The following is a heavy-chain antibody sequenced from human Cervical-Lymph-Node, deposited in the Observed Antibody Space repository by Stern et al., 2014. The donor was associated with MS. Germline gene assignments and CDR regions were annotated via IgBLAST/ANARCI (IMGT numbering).Heavy chain of an antibody. J-gene: IGHJ4*02. D-gene: IGHD4-17*01. CDR1: GYIFTSYY. CDR3: ARSITVTPLEY. V-gene: IGHV1-2*06. Sequence: HVQLVQSGGEVKKPGASVKVSGRASGYIFTSYYIHCVRQAPGKGLVWMGRLNPSSRATDLPQSFQDRVTMTRDTSITTAYMELTRLTSDDTAVYYCARSITVTPLEYWGQGSLVAVSS. CDR2: LNPSSRAT.